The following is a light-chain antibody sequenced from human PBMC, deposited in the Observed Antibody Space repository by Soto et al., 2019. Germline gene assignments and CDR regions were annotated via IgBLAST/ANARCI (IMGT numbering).Light chain of an antibody. V-gene: IGKV2-30*01. Sequence: DVVGTQSPLSMPVTLGQAAYISCGSNQSLEYSDGNTYLSWFHQRTGQSPRRLIYKVSKRDSGVPDRFSGSGSGTDFTLKISRVEAEDVGVYYGMQGTHWPTITVGQGTRLEIK. CDR1: QSLEYSDGNTY. CDR3: MQGTHWPTIT. CDR2: KVS. J-gene: IGKJ5*01.